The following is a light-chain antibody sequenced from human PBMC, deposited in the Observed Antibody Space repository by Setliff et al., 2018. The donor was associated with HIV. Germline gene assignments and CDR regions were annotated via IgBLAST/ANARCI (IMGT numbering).Light chain of an antibody. Sequence: QFVLTQPASVSGSPGQSITISCTGTSSDVGDYKYVSWYQHHPGKAPKLMIYGVSKRPSGVSNRFSGSKSGNTASLTISGLQAEDEADYYCSSYTTSSTYVFGTGTKVTVL. CDR1: SSDVGDYKY. J-gene: IGLJ1*01. CDR3: SSYTTSSTYV. V-gene: IGLV2-14*03. CDR2: GVS.